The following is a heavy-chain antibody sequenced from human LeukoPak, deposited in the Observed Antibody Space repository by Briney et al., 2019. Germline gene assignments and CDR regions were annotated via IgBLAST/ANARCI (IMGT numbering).Heavy chain of an antibody. CDR2: SYYSGST. J-gene: IGHJ3*02. CDR3: ARGRGDIVVVPADSAAFDI. Sequence: SETLSLTCIVSGASIRSYYWSRIRQPPGQGLEWIGYSYYSGSTNYNPSLESRVTISVDTSKNQFSLKLTSVTAADTAVYYCARGRGDIVVVPADSAAFDIWGQGTMVTVSS. CDR1: GASIRSYY. V-gene: IGHV4-59*01. D-gene: IGHD2-2*01.